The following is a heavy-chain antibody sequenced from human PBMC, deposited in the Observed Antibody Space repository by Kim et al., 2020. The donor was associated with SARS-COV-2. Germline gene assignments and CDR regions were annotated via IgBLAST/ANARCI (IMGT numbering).Heavy chain of an antibody. V-gene: IGHV3-66*01. Sequence: GGSLRLSCAASGFTVSSNYMSWVRQAPGKGLEWVSVIYSGGSTYYADSVKGRLTISRDNSKNTLYLQMNSLGAEDTAVYYCARSPQTYYDILTGYFGHYFDYWGQETLVTVSS. J-gene: IGHJ4*02. CDR3: ARSPQTYYDILTGYFGHYFDY. CDR1: GFTVSSNY. D-gene: IGHD3-9*01. CDR2: IYSGGST.